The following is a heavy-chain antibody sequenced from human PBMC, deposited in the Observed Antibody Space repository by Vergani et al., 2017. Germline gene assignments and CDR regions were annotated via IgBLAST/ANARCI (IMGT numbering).Heavy chain of an antibody. V-gene: IGHV1-2*02. J-gene: IGHJ5*02. CDR3: ARVGYCSSTSCYQHWFDP. D-gene: IGHD2-2*01. Sequence: QVQLVQSGAEVKKPGASVKVSCKASGSTFTGYYMHWVRQAPGQGLEWMGWINPNSGGTNYAQKFQGRVTMTRDTSISTAYMELSRLRSDDTAVYYCARVGYCSSTSCYQHWFDPWGQGTLVTVSS. CDR2: INPNSGGT. CDR1: GSTFTGYY.